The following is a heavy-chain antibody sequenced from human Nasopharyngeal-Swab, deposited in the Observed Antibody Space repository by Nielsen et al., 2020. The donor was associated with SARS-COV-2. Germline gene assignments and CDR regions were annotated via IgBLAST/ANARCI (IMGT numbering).Heavy chain of an antibody. CDR2: IYYSGST. J-gene: IGHJ4*02. V-gene: IGHV4-39*01. Sequence: SETLSLTCTVSGGSISSSSYYWGWIRQLPGKGLEWIGSIYYSGSTYYNPSLKSRVTISVDTSKNQFSLKLSSVTAADTAVYYCARLLTIFGVVSAAIDYWGQGTLVTVSS. CDR1: GGSISSSSYY. D-gene: IGHD3-3*01. CDR3: ARLLTIFGVVSAAIDY.